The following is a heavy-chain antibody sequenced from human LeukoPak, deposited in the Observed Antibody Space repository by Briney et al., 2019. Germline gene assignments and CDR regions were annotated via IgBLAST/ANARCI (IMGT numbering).Heavy chain of an antibody. J-gene: IGHJ4*02. CDR1: GGSISSYY. CDR3: ARGGYNYGFEY. Sequence: PSETLSLTCTVSGGSISSYYWSWIRQPPGKGLEWIGRIYTSGSTNYHPSLKSRVIMSVDTSKNQFSLRLTSVTAADTAVYYCARGGYNYGFEYWGQGTLVTVSS. V-gene: IGHV4-4*07. CDR2: IYTSGST. D-gene: IGHD5-18*01.